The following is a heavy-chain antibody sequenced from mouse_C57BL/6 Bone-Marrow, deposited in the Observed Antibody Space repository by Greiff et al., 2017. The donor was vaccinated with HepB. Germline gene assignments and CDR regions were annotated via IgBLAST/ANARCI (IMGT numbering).Heavy chain of an antibody. CDR3: ARGRCGNYPACFAY. Sequence: EVQGVESGGGLVKPGGSLKLSCAASGFTFSSYAMSWVRQTPEKRLEWVATISDGGSYTYYPDNVKGRFTISRDNAKNNLYLQMSHLKSEDTAMYYCARGRCGNYPACFAYWGRGTLVTVSA. CDR2: ISDGGSYT. CDR1: GFTFSSYA. D-gene: IGHD2-1*01. V-gene: IGHV5-4*01. J-gene: IGHJ3*01.